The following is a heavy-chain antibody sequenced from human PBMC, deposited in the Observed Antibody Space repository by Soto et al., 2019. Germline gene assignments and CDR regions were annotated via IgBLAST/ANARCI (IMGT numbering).Heavy chain of an antibody. CDR2: ISVSVGST. J-gene: IGHJ4*02. Sequence: GGSLRLSCGVSGFPFAPSTMSWVRQAPGKGLEWVSTISVSVGSTYSADSVQGRFTASSDISDNTLFLRMTSLTADDTAVYFCAKRDVPHSTSNAYFYDHWGRGVLVTVSS. CDR3: AKRDVPHSTSNAYFYDH. CDR1: GFPFAPST. D-gene: IGHD2-21*02. V-gene: IGHV3-23*01.